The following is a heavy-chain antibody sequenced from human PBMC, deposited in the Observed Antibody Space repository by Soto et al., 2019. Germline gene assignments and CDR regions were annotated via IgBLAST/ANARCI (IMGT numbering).Heavy chain of an antibody. V-gene: IGHV1-69*01. CDR2: IIPIFGPR. Sequence: QVLLVQSGAEVKKPGYSVKVSCKASGGTFSNDAISWVRQAPGQGLEWMGGIIPIFGPRYYAQKFQGRITIKADESTSTVSMAVISLRSGDSAVFYSARGAGFYPYYFIHWSLGTLITVSS. D-gene: IGHD3-3*01. CDR1: GGTFSNDA. CDR3: ARGAGFYPYYFIH. J-gene: IGHJ4*02.